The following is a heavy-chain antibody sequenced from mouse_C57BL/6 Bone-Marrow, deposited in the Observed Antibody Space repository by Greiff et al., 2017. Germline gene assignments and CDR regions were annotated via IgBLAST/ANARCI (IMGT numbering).Heavy chain of an antibody. CDR1: GFNIKDDY. CDR3: TTWFYYGYAFFDY. V-gene: IGHV14-4*01. J-gene: IGHJ2*01. Sequence: EVQLQQSGAELVRPGASVKLSCTASGFNIKDDYMHWVKQRPEQGLEWIGWIDPENGDTEYATKFQGKATITADTSSNTAYLQLSSLTSEDTAVYYCTTWFYYGYAFFDYWGQGTTLTVSS. CDR2: IDPENGDT. D-gene: IGHD2-2*01.